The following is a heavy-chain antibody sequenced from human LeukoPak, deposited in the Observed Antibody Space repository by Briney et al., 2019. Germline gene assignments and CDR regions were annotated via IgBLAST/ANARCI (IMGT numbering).Heavy chain of an antibody. Sequence: VSVKVSCKPSGYTFTRYDINWVRQATGQGLEGMGWMNPNSGGTNYAQKFQGRVTMTRDTSISTAYMELSRLRSDDTAVYYCARESCFSGYSSGWGQGTLVTVSS. V-gene: IGHV1-2*02. CDR2: MNPNSGGT. J-gene: IGHJ4*02. D-gene: IGHD6-19*01. CDR1: GYTFTRYD. CDR3: ARESCFSGYSSG.